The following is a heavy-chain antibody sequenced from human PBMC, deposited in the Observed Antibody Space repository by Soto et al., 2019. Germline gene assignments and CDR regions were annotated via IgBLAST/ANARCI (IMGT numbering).Heavy chain of an antibody. J-gene: IGHJ4*02. CDR2: IWYDGSKT. D-gene: IGHD3-9*01. V-gene: IGHV3-33*01. CDR3: ARARFIHCDILGLGLRRGIYFDY. CDR1: GFTFSSYG. Sequence: GGSLRLSCAASGFTFSSYGMHWVRQAPGKGLEWVAVIWYDGSKTYYADSVKGRFTISRDNSKNTLYLQMNSLRAEDTAVYYCARARFIHCDILGLGLRRGIYFDYWGQGTLVTVSS.